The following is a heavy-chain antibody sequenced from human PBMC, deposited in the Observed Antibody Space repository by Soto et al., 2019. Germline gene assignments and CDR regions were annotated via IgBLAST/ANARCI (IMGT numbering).Heavy chain of an antibody. CDR1: GGSISSGGYY. CDR3: ARVQVVPAAVIRVGWFDP. Sequence: SETLSLTCTVSGGSISSGGYYWSWIRQHPGKGLEWIGYIYYSGSTYYNPSLKSRVTISVDTSKNQFSLKLSSVTAADTAVYYCARVQVVPAAVIRVGWFDPWGQGTLVTVSS. CDR2: IYYSGST. D-gene: IGHD2-2*01. J-gene: IGHJ5*02. V-gene: IGHV4-31*03.